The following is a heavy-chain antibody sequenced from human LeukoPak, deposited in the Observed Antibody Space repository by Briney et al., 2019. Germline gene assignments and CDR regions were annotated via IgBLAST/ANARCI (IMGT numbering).Heavy chain of an antibody. CDR2: MNPNSGNT. CDR1: GYTFTSYD. CDR3: ARGLEGVGYYYYYMDV. J-gene: IGHJ6*03. V-gene: IGHV1-8*03. D-gene: IGHD1-1*01. Sequence: ASVKVSCKASGYTFTSYDINWVRQATGQGLEWMGWMNPNSGNTGYAQKFQGRVTITRNTSISTAYMELSSLRSEDTAVYYCARGLEGVGYYYYYMDVWGKGTTVTVSS.